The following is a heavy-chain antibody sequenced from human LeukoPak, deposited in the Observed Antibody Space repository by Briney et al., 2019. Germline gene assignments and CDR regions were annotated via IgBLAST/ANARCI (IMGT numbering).Heavy chain of an antibody. D-gene: IGHD3-3*02. V-gene: IGHV4-34*01. Sequence: SETLSLTCAVYGGSFSGYYWSWIRQPPGKGLEWIGEINHSGSTNYNPSLKSRVTISLDTSKNQFSLQLSSVTAADTAFYFCARGSRWHFWPHWGQGTLVTVSS. CDR2: INHSGST. CDR1: GGSFSGYY. J-gene: IGHJ4*02. CDR3: ARGSRWHFWPH.